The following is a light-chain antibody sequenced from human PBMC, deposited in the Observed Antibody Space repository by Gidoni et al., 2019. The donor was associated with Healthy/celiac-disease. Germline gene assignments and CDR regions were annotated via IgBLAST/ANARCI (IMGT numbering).Light chain of an antibody. CDR3: QSYDSSLSGPVV. V-gene: IGLV1-40*01. J-gene: IGLJ2*01. Sequence: QSVLTQPPSVSGAPGQRVPISCTESSSNIGAGYDVHWYQQLPGTAPKLLIYGNSNRPSGVPDRFSGSKSGTSASLAITGLQAEDEADYYCQSYDSSLSGPVVFGGGTKLTVL. CDR1: SSNIGAGYD. CDR2: GNS.